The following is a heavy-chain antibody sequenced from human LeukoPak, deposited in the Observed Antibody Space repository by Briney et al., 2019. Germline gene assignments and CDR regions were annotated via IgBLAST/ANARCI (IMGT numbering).Heavy chain of an antibody. Sequence: PSETLSLTCAVYGGSLSGYYWSWIRQPPGEGLEWIGEINHSGSTNYNPSLKSRVTISVDTSKNQFSLKLSSVTAADTAVYYYARDGVGDIVVVPASFDSWGQGTLVTVSS. CDR3: ARDGVGDIVVVPASFDS. V-gene: IGHV4-34*01. CDR2: INHSGST. D-gene: IGHD2-2*01. CDR1: GGSLSGYY. J-gene: IGHJ5*01.